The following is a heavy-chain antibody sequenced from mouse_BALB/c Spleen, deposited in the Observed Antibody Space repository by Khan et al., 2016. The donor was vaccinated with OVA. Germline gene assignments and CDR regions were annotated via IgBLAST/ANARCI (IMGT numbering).Heavy chain of an antibody. J-gene: IGHJ2*01. CDR2: ISIGGGTT. CDR3: TRPHYYGSNYYFDY. D-gene: IGHD1-1*01. CDR1: GFAFSSYD. Sequence: EVELVESGGGLVKPGGSLELSCAASGFAFSSYDMSWVRQTPEKRLEWVAFISIGGGTTYYPDTVKGRFTISRDNAKNTLYLQMNSLKSEDTAMYYCTRPHYYGSNYYFDYWGQGTTLTVSS. V-gene: IGHV5-12-1*01.